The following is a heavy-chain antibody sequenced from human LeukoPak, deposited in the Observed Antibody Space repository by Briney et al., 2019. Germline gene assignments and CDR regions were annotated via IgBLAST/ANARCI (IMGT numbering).Heavy chain of an antibody. J-gene: IGHJ4*02. CDR3: AKDLENGYSDYPPLAGAY. CDR2: IRYDGSNK. Sequence: HPGGSLRLSCAASGFTFSSYGMHWVRQAPGKGLEWVAFIRYDGSNKYYADSVKGRFTISRDNSKNTLYLQMNSLRAEDTAVYYCAKDLENGYSDYPPLAGAYWGQGTLLTVSS. V-gene: IGHV3-30*02. CDR1: GFTFSSYG. D-gene: IGHD5-12*01.